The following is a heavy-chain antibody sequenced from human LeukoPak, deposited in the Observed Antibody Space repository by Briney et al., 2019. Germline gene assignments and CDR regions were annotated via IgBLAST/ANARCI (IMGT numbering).Heavy chain of an antibody. CDR2: INPSGGST. J-gene: IGHJ6*03. Sequence: SVKVSCKASGYTFTSYYMHWVRQAPGQGLEWMGIINPSGGSTSYAQKFQGRVTMTRDMSTSTVYMELSSLRSEDTAVYYCARVYGDYVFPYYYYYMDVWGKGTTVTVSS. CDR3: ARVYGDYVFPYYYYYMDV. D-gene: IGHD4-17*01. V-gene: IGHV1-46*01. CDR1: GYTFTSYY.